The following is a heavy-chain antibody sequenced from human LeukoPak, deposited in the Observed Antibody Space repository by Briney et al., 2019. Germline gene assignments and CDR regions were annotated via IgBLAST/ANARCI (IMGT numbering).Heavy chain of an antibody. CDR2: INGDGSTT. Sequence: QPGGSLRLSCAASGFTFSSYWMHWVRQASRKGLVWVSRINGDGSTTNYADSVKGRFTISRDNTKNTLYPQMNSLRAEDTAVYYCARDYCSGGSCSDAFDIWGQETMVTVSS. CDR3: ARDYCSGGSCSDAFDI. V-gene: IGHV3-74*01. CDR1: GFTFSSYW. D-gene: IGHD2-15*01. J-gene: IGHJ3*02.